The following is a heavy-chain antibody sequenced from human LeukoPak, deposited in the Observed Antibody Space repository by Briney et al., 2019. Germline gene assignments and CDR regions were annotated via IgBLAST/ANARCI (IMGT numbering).Heavy chain of an antibody. D-gene: IGHD3-10*01. CDR1: GFTFSNYA. CDR3: AKYGSGRGYDF. V-gene: IGHV3-30*18. CDR2: VSYDGSKK. J-gene: IGHJ4*02. Sequence: GGSLRLSCAPSGFTFSNYAMHWVRQAPGKGLEWLSVVSYDGSKKYYADSVKGRFTISRDSSKNTLYLQMNSLRAEDTAVYYCAKYGSGRGYDFWGQGTLVTVSS.